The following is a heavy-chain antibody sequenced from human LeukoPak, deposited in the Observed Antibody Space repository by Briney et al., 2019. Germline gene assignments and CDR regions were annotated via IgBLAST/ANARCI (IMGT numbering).Heavy chain of an antibody. D-gene: IGHD2-2*01. CDR3: ARAPQYCSSTSCYTTFDY. CDR1: GGTFSSYA. J-gene: IGHJ4*02. CDR2: IIPIFGTA. V-gene: IGHV1-69*05. Sequence: GASAKVSCKASGGTFSSYAISWVRQAPGQGLEWMGGIIPIFGTANYAQKFQGRVTITTDESTSTAYMELSSLRSEDTAVYYCARAPQYCSSTSCYTTFDYWGQGTLVTVSS.